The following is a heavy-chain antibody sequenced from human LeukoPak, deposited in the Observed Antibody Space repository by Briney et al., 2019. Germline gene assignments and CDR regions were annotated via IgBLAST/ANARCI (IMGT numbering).Heavy chain of an antibody. CDR3: ARDASVRGASDY. D-gene: IGHD3-10*01. J-gene: IGHJ4*02. CDR2: ISSSSSYI. Sequence: PGGSLRLSCAASGFTFSSYSMNWVRQTPGKGLEWVSSISSSSSYIYYADSLKGRFTISRDNAKNSLYLQMNSLRAEDTAVYYCARDASVRGASDYWGRGTLVTVSS. V-gene: IGHV3-21*01. CDR1: GFTFSSYS.